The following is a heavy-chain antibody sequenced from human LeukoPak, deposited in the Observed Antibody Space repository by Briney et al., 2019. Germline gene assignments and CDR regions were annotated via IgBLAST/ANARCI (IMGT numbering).Heavy chain of an antibody. Sequence: PGGSLRLSCAASGFTFSSYGMHWVRQAPGKGLEWVAVISYDGSNKYYADSVKGRFTISRDNSKNTLYLQMNSLRAEDTAVYYCAKGVRYCSGGSCYSPTNWFDPWGQGTLVTISS. CDR2: ISYDGSNK. V-gene: IGHV3-30*18. D-gene: IGHD2-15*01. CDR1: GFTFSSYG. CDR3: AKGVRYCSGGSCYSPTNWFDP. J-gene: IGHJ5*02.